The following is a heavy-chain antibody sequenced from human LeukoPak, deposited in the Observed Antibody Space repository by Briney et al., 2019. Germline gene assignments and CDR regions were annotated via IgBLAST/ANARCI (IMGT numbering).Heavy chain of an antibody. CDR1: GFTFSSYS. Sequence: GGSLRLSCAASGFTFSSYSMNWVRQAPGKGLEWVLSISSSSSYIYYADSVKGRFTISRDNAKNSLYLQMNSLRAEDTAVYYCARDRSYYDLNSAFDIWGQGTMVTVSS. V-gene: IGHV3-21*01. CDR3: ARDRSYYDLNSAFDI. D-gene: IGHD3-22*01. CDR2: ISSSSSYI. J-gene: IGHJ3*02.